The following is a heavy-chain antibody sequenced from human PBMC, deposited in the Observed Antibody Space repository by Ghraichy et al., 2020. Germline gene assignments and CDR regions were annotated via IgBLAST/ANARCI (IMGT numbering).Heavy chain of an antibody. D-gene: IGHD4-11*01. CDR2: IYYSGST. CDR1: GGSISCSSYY. CDR3: ASQGMTTWYYYYYYYMDV. V-gene: IGHV4-39*01. Sequence: SETLSLTCTVSGGSISCSSYYWGWIRQPPGKGLEWIGSIYYSGSTYYNPSLKSRVTISVDTSKNQFSLKLSSVTAADTAVYYCASQGMTTWYYYYYYYMDVWGKGTTVTVSS. J-gene: IGHJ6*03.